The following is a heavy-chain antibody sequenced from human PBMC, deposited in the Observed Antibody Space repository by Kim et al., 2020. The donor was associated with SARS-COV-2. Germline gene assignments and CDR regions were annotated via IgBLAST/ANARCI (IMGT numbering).Heavy chain of an antibody. CDR3: ASIAVAGTRKTDY. D-gene: IGHD6-19*01. Sequence: YSHKFQGRVTITRDTAGSKAYLELSSMRSEDTAVYYCASIAVAGTRKTDYWGQGTLVTVSS. V-gene: IGHV1-3*01. J-gene: IGHJ4*02.